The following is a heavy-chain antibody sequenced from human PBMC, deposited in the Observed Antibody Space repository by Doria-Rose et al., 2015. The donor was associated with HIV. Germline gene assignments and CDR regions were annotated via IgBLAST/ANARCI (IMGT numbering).Heavy chain of an antibody. CDR2: IFSDDER. J-gene: IGHJ4*02. D-gene: IGHD6-13*01. Sequence: QVTLKEPGPVLVKPTETLTLTRTVSGVSLSSPGMGVSWIRQPPGKALGWLANIFSDDERSYKTSLKSRLTISRGTSKSQVVLTMTDMDPVDTATYYCARIKSSRWYHKYYFDFWGQGTLVIISA. CDR1: GVSLSSPGMG. CDR3: ARIKSSRWYHKYYFDF. V-gene: IGHV2-26*01.